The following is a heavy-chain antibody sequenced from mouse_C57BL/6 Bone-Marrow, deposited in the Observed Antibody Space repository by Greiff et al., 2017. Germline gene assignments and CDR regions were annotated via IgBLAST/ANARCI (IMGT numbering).Heavy chain of an antibody. J-gene: IGHJ2*01. CDR3: TREDWDFDY. V-gene: IGHV1-15*01. Sequence: QVQLKESGAELVRPGASVTLSCKASGYTFTDYEMHWVKPTPVHGLEWIGAIDPETGGTAYNQKFKGKAILTADKSSSTAYMELRSLTSEDSAVYYCTREDWDFDYGGQGTTLTVSS. CDR1: GYTFTDYE. D-gene: IGHD4-1*01. CDR2: IDPETGGT.